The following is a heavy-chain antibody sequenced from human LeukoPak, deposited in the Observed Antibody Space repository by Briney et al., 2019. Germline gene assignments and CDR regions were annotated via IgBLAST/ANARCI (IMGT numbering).Heavy chain of an antibody. CDR1: GFIFRDHG. CDR3: TKFDS. V-gene: IGHV3-23*01. Sequence: GGSLRLSCAASGFIFRDHGMTWVRQAPGKGLEWVATITGSDGSTFYRDSVRGRFTVSRDNSDNVLYLQMHNLRPEDTAVYYCTKFDSWGQGPLVTVSS. CDR2: ITGSDGST. J-gene: IGHJ5*01.